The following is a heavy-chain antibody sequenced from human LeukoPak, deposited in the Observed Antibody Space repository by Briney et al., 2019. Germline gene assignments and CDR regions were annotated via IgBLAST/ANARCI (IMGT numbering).Heavy chain of an antibody. Sequence: PGGSLRLSCAASGFTVSSNYMSWVRQAPGKGLEWVSVIYSGGSTYYADSVKGRFTISRDNSKNTLYLQMNSLRAEDTAVYYCARDTTYYYDSSGYRMFDYWGQGTLVTVSS. V-gene: IGHV3-66*02. CDR3: ARDTTYYYDSSGYRMFDY. D-gene: IGHD3-22*01. CDR2: IYSGGST. J-gene: IGHJ4*02. CDR1: GFTVSSNY.